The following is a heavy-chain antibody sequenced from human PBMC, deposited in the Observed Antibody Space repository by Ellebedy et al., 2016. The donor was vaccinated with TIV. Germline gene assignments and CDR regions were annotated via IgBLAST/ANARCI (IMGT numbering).Heavy chain of an antibody. CDR2: FDPEDGET. Sequence: AASVKVSCKVSGYTLTDLYMHWVRPAPGQGLEWMGGFDPEDGETIYAQKFQARVTMTEDTSTDTAYMELSSLRSEDTAVYYCATTYYYDTSGYYEPDLDYWGQGTLVTVSS. CDR1: GYTLTDLY. CDR3: ATTYYYDTSGYYEPDLDY. J-gene: IGHJ4*02. D-gene: IGHD3-22*01. V-gene: IGHV1-24*01.